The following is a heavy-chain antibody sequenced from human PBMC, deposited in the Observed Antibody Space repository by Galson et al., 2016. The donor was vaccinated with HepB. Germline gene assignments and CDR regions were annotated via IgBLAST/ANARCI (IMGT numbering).Heavy chain of an antibody. V-gene: IGHV3-48*02. CDR2: IVSGSDTI. D-gene: IGHD5-18*01. J-gene: IGHJ6*02. CDR1: GFIFSRYS. Sequence: SLRLSCAASGFIFSRYSMNWVRQAPGKGLEWVSYIVSGSDTIYYADSVRGRFTISRDNAKNSLYLQMIGLRDEDTAVYYCARGQDTSVEIYYYSMDVWGQGPRSPSP. CDR3: ARGQDTSVEIYYYSMDV.